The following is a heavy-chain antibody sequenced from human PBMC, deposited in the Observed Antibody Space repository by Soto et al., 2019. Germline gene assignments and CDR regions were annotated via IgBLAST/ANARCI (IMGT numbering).Heavy chain of an antibody. D-gene: IGHD3-3*01. V-gene: IGHV3-23*01. J-gene: IGHJ4*02. CDR2: ISGSDGKT. CDR3: ARWSYLDY. CDR1: GFSFGSYA. Sequence: GGYLRLCCAASGFSFGSYALSWVRQAPGKGLEWVSTISGSDGKTFYADAVKGRFSISRDTSQNTLYLQMNSLRADDTAIYYWARWSYLDYWCQGLRVTVSS.